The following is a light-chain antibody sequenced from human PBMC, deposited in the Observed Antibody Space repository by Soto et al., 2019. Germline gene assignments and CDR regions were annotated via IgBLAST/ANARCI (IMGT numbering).Light chain of an antibody. V-gene: IGLV1-44*01. J-gene: IGLJ1*01. CDR1: SSNIGDNP. Sequence: QSVLPQPPSASAPPGQRVTISCSGGSSNIGDNPVNWYQHLPGAAPTLLIYNNNQRPSGVPDRFSGSKSGASASLAISGLRSEDEADYYCSTWDDTLDAYVFGTGTKLPVL. CDR2: NNN. CDR3: STWDDTLDAYV.